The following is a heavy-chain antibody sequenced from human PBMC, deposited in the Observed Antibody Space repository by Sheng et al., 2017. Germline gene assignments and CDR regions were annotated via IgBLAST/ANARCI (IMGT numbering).Heavy chain of an antibody. CDR1: GFTVSSNY. CDR3: ARPPGGYGAFDI. Sequence: EVQLVESGGGLIQPGGSLRLSCAASGFTVSSNYMSWVRQAPGKGLEWVSVIYSGGTTYYADSLKGRFTIPRDNSKNTLYLQMNSLRVEDTAVYYCARPPGGYGAFDIWGQGTMVTVSS. J-gene: IGHJ3*02. CDR2: IYSGGTT. V-gene: IGHV3-53*01. D-gene: IGHD5-12*01.